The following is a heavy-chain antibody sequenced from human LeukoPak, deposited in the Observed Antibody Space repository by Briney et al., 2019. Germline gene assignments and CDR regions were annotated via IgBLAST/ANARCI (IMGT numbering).Heavy chain of an antibody. CDR2: IKQDGSEK. J-gene: IGHJ3*02. CDR3: AKDIIRRSSGWYSWGAFDI. Sequence: PGGSLRLSCAASGFTFSSYWMSWVRQAPGKGLEWVANIKQDGSEKYYVDSVKGRFTISRDNAKNSLYLQMNSLRAEDTALYYCAKDIIRRSSGWYSWGAFDIWGQGTMVTVSS. CDR1: GFTFSSYW. D-gene: IGHD6-19*01. V-gene: IGHV3-7*03.